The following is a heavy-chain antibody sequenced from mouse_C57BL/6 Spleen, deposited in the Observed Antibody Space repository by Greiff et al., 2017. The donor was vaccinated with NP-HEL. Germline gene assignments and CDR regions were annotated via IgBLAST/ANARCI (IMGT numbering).Heavy chain of an antibody. Sequence: EVKLMESGAELVRPGASVKLSCTASGFNIKDDYMHWVKQRPEQGLEWIGWIDPENGDTEYASKFQGKATITADTSSNTAYLQLSSLTSEDTAVYYCTQSFAYWGQGTLVTVSA. J-gene: IGHJ3*01. CDR2: IDPENGDT. V-gene: IGHV14-4*01. CDR1: GFNIKDDY. CDR3: TQSFAY.